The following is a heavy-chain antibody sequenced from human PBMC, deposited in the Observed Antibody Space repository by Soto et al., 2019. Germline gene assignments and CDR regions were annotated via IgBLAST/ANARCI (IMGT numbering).Heavy chain of an antibody. J-gene: IGHJ3*02. CDR3: ARDQTYYDILTGYGAFDI. D-gene: IGHD3-9*01. CDR1: GGSISSYY. CDR2: IYYSGST. Sequence: SETLSLTCTVSGGSISSYYWSWIRQPPGKGLEWIGYIYYSGSTNYNPSLKSRVTISVDTSKNQFSLKLSSVTAADTAVYYCARDQTYYDILTGYGAFDIWGQGTMDTVSS. V-gene: IGHV4-59*01.